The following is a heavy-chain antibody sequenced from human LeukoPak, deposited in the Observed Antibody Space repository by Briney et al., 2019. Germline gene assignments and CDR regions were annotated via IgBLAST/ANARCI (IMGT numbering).Heavy chain of an antibody. J-gene: IGHJ6*03. V-gene: IGHV4-59*10. CDR1: GGSFSGYY. D-gene: IGHD3-10*01. CDR3: ARGYYGSGSYYMFYYSYMDV. Sequence: ASETLSLTCAVYGGSFSGYYWSWIRQPAGKGLEWIGRIYTSGSTNYNPSVKSRVTISVDTSKNQFSLKLNSVTAADTAVYYCARGYYGSGSYYMFYYSYMDVWGKGTTVTISS. CDR2: IYTSGST.